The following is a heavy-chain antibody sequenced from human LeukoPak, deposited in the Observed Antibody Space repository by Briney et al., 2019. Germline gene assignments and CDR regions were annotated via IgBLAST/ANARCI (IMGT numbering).Heavy chain of an antibody. J-gene: IGHJ4*02. Sequence: ASVKVSCKASGYTFTSFDINWVRQATGQGLEWMGWMNPNSGNTGYAQKFQGRVTMTRSTSISTAYMELSSLRSEDTAVYFCARDGDGSGSYRGYWGQGTLVTVSS. D-gene: IGHD3-10*01. V-gene: IGHV1-8*01. CDR2: MNPNSGNT. CDR3: ARDGDGSGSYRGY. CDR1: GYTFTSFD.